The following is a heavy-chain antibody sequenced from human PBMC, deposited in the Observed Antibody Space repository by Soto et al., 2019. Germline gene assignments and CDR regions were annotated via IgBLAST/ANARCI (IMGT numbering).Heavy chain of an antibody. D-gene: IGHD3-10*01. CDR1: GGTFSSYT. CDR2: IIPILCIA. CDR3: AREEYYYGSGAFFDY. J-gene: IGHJ4*02. Sequence: QVQLVQSGAEVKKPGSSVKVSCKASGGTFSSYTISWVRQAPGQGLEWMGRIIPILCIANYAQKFQGRVTITADKSTSTAYMELSSLRSEDKAVYYCAREEYYYGSGAFFDYWGQGTLVTVSS. V-gene: IGHV1-69*08.